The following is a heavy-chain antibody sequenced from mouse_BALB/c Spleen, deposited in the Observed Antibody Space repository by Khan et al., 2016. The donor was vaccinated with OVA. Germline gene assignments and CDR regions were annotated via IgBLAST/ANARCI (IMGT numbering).Heavy chain of an antibody. Sequence: EVQLQESGPDLVKPSQSLSLTCTVTGYSITSGYSWHWIRQFPGNKVEWMGYIYYSGSINHNPSLKSRISITRDTSKNQFFLQLNAVTAEDAATYYCARDGNYIDYWGQGTSVTVSS. J-gene: IGHJ4*01. CDR2: IYYSGSI. V-gene: IGHV3-1*02. CDR3: ARDGNYIDY. CDR1: GYSITSGYS. D-gene: IGHD2-1*01.